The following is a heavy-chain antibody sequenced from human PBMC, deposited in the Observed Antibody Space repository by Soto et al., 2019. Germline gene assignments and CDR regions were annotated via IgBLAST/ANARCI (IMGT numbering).Heavy chain of an antibody. CDR1: GGSSSSGGYS. CDR2: IYHSGST. CDR3: ARLYYDFWSGPNWFDP. Sequence: SETLSLTCAVSGGSSSSGGYSWSWIRQPPGKGLEWIGYIYHSGSTYYNPSLKSRVTISVDRSKNQFSLKLSSVTAADTAVYYCARLYYDFWSGPNWFDPWGQGTLVTVSS. D-gene: IGHD3-3*01. J-gene: IGHJ5*02. V-gene: IGHV4-30-2*01.